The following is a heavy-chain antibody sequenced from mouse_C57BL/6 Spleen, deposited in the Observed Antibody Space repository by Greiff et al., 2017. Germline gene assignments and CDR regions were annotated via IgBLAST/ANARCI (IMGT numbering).Heavy chain of an antibody. CDR3: AGGNYSFDY. CDR1: GYTFTSYW. CDR2: IDPSDSYT. V-gene: IGHV1-69*01. Sequence: VQLQQPGAELVMPGASVKLSCKASGYTFTSYWMHWVKQRPGQGLEWIGAIDPSDSYTNYNQKFKGKSTLTVDNSSSTAYMQLSSLTSEDSAVYYCAGGNYSFDYWGQGTTLTVSS. J-gene: IGHJ2*01. D-gene: IGHD2-1*01.